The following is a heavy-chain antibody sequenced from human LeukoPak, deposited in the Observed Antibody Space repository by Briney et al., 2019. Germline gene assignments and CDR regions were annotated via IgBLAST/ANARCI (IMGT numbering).Heavy chain of an antibody. V-gene: IGHV1-69*13. CDR1: GGTFSSYA. D-gene: IGHD2-21*02. J-gene: IGHJ5*02. CDR3: ARDVSDSTGNWFDP. CDR2: IIPIFGTA. Sequence: SVKVSCKASGGTFSSYAISWVRQAPGQGLEWTGGIIPIFGTANYAQKFQGRVTITADESTSTAYMELSSLRSEDTAVYYCARDVSDSTGNWFDPWGQGTLVTVSS.